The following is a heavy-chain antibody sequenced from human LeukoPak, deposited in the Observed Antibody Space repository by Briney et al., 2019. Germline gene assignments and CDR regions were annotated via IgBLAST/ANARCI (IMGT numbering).Heavy chain of an antibody. D-gene: IGHD2-8*02. CDR3: AKDTAGSRGY. CDR1: GFTFSSYA. CDR2: ISGSGGST. J-gene: IGHJ4*02. V-gene: IGHV3-23*01. Sequence: PGGSLRLSCAASGFTFSSYAMSWVRQTPGKGLEWVSAISGSGGSTYYADSVKGRLTISRDNSKNTLYLQMNSLRAEDTAVYYCAKDTAGSRGYWGQGTLVTVSS.